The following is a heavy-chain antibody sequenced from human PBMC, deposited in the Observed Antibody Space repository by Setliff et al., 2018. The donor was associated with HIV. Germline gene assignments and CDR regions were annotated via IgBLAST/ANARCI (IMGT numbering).Heavy chain of an antibody. J-gene: IGHJ4*02. Sequence: GGSLRLSCAASGFTFEDYGMSWVRQVPGKGLEWVSGIGWNGDTTGYADSVKGRFTISRDNAKNSLYLQMNSLRAEDTAVYYCASHFGYCSSTSCEGYWGQGALVTVSS. D-gene: IGHD2-2*01. CDR2: IGWNGDTT. CDR3: ASHFGYCSSTSCEGY. CDR1: GFTFEDYG. V-gene: IGHV3-20*04.